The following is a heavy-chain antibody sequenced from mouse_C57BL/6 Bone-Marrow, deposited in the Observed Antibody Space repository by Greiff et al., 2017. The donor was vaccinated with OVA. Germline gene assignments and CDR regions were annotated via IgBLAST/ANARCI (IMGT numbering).Heavy chain of an antibody. V-gene: IGHV1-22*01. CDR2: INPNNGGT. D-gene: IGHD2-4*01. J-gene: IGHJ3*01. CDR3: ARRDGYDYTWFAY. Sequence: VQLQQSGPELVKPGASVKMSCKASGYTFTDYNVHWVKQSHGKSLEWIGYINPNNGGTSYNQKFKGKATLTVNKSSSTAYMELRSLTSEDSAVYYCARRDGYDYTWFAYWGQGTLVTVSA. CDR1: GYTFTDYN.